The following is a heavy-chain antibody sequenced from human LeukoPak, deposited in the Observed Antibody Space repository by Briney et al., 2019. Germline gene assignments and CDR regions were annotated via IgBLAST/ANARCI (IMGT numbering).Heavy chain of an antibody. CDR1: GFTFSSYS. CDR2: ISSSSSYI. J-gene: IGHJ4*02. CDR3: ARDLSIAVAGWVDY. Sequence: GGSLRLSCAASGFTFSSYSMNWVRQAPGKGLEWVSSISSSSSYIYYADSVKGRFTISRDNAKNSLYLQMNSLRAEDTAVYYCARDLSIAVAGWVDYWGQGTLVTVSS. D-gene: IGHD6-19*01. V-gene: IGHV3-21*01.